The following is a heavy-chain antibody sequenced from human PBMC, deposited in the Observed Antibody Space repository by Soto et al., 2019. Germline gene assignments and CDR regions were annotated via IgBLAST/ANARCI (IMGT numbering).Heavy chain of an antibody. CDR3: ARPQGSGSYSPFDY. J-gene: IGHJ4*02. D-gene: IGHD3-10*01. CDR1: GFTGSSNY. CDR2: INWNGGST. V-gene: IGHV3-20*04. Sequence: GSLRLSCAASGFTGSSNYMSWVRQAPGKGLEWVSGINWNGGSTGYADSVKGRFTISRDNAKNSLYLQMNSLRAEDTALYYCARPQGSGSYSPFDYWGQGTLVTVSS.